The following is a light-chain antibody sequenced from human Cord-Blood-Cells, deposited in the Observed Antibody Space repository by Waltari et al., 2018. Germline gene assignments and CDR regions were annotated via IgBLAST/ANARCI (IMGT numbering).Light chain of an antibody. Sequence: QTVVTQEPSCSVSPGGTVTRNCRLSSGSVSTIYYPSWDQQTPGQAPRTPLYRTNTRSSGVPDRFSGSILGNKAALTIAGAQADDESDYYCVLYMGSGIWVFGGGTKLTVL. CDR3: VLYMGSGIWV. CDR1: SGSVSTIYY. V-gene: IGLV8-61*01. CDR2: RTN. J-gene: IGLJ3*02.